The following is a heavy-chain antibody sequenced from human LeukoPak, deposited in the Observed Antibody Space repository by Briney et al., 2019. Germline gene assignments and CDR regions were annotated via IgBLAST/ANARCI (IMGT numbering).Heavy chain of an antibody. CDR2: INHSGST. J-gene: IGHJ4*02. Sequence: SETLSLTCAVYGESFSGNYWSWIRQAPEKGLEWVGEINHSGSTNCNPSLKSRVTISVDTSKNQFSLNLRSVTAADTAVYYCARLRNYGGKPNLNYWGQGTLVTVSS. D-gene: IGHD4-23*01. CDR1: GESFSGNY. CDR3: ARLRNYGGKPNLNY. V-gene: IGHV4-34*01.